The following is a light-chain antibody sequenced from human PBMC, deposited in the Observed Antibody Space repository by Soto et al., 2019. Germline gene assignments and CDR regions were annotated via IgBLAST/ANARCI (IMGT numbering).Light chain of an antibody. CDR3: QQCTNWTLRT. CDR1: PSVTSDY. V-gene: IGKV3D-20*02. CDR2: GAS. J-gene: IGKJ3*01. Sequence: EIVFTHSLATLYLSPEARATLSCRARPSVTSDYLAWYQQKPGQDPRILIHGASSRATGIPERFSGSGSGTEFTLTITSIEPEDFAVYYCQQCTNWTLRTFGRGTKVDI.